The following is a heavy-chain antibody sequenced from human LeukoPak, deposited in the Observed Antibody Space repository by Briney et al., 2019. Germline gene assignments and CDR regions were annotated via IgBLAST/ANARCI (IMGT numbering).Heavy chain of an antibody. CDR2: ISSSGSTI. V-gene: IGHV3-48*03. J-gene: IGHJ4*02. CDR1: GFTFSSYE. D-gene: IGHD5-24*01. Sequence: GSLRLSCAASGFTFSSYEMNWVRQAPGKGLEWVSYISSSGSTIYYADSVKGRFTISRDNAKNSLYLQMNSLRAEDTAVYYGARARDGYFDYWGQGTLVIVSS. CDR3: ARARDGYFDY.